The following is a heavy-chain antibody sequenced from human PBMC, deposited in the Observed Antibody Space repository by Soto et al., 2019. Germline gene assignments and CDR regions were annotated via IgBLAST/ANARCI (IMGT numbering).Heavy chain of an antibody. Sequence: PGGSLRLSCAASGFTFSSYGMHWVRQAPGKGLEWVAVIWYDGSNKYYADSVKGRFTISRDNSKNTLYLQMNSLRAEDTAVYYCARASSSSWYYFDYWGQGTLVTVSS. J-gene: IGHJ4*02. V-gene: IGHV3-33*01. CDR2: IWYDGSNK. CDR3: ARASSSSWYYFDY. D-gene: IGHD6-13*01. CDR1: GFTFSSYG.